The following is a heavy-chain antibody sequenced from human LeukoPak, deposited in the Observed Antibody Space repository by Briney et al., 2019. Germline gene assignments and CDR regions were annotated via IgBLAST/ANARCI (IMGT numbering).Heavy chain of an antibody. D-gene: IGHD1-1*01. J-gene: IGHJ5*02. V-gene: IGHV1-69*13. CDR3: ARVVGWNDVEWFDP. Sequence: SVKVSCKASGYTFTGYYMHWVRQAPGQGLEWRGGIIPIFGTANYPQKFQGRVTITADESTSTAYMELSSLRSEDTAVYYCARVVGWNDVEWFDPWGQGTLVTVSS. CDR2: IIPIFGTA. CDR1: GYTFTGYY.